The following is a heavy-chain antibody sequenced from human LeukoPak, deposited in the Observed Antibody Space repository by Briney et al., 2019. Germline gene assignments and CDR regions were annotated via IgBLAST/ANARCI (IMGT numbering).Heavy chain of an antibody. CDR1: GITFSMYG. J-gene: IGHJ4*02. CDR2: ISSDGSEI. Sequence: GGSLRLSCAASGITFSMYGMHWVRQAPGKGLEWLAVISSDGSEIHFADSVKGRFTISRDNSKNTVYLQMNSLRDEDTAVYYCAKGAGGSYGLYYFDYWGQGTLVTVSS. D-gene: IGHD5-24*01. CDR3: AKGAGGSYGLYYFDY. V-gene: IGHV3-30*18.